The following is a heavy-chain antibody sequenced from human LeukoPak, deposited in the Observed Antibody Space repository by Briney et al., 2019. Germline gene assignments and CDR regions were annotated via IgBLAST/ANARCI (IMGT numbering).Heavy chain of an antibody. CDR2: INHSGST. CDR1: GGSFSGYY. CDR3: ARNNGDAQLYYFDY. V-gene: IGHV4-34*01. J-gene: IGHJ4*02. D-gene: IGHD4-17*01. Sequence: SETLSLTCAVYGGSFSGYYWSWIRQPPGKGLEWIGEINHSGSTNYNPSLKSRVTIPVDTSKDQFSLKLSSVTAADTAVYYCARNNGDAQLYYFDYWGQGTLVTVSS.